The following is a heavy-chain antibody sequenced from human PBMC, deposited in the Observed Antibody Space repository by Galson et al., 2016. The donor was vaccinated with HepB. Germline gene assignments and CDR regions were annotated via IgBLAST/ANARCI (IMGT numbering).Heavy chain of an antibody. J-gene: IGHJ4*02. CDR3: ARDRNGYRMFDF. Sequence: LSLTCTVSGGSIGTSSSYWGWIRQPPGKGLEWIGSGFYRGSTYYNPFLKSRVAISVDTSKNQLSLKMSSVTAADTAVYFCARDRNGYRMFDFWGQGILVTVSS. D-gene: IGHD5-24*01. CDR1: GGSIGTSSSY. CDR2: GFYRGST. V-gene: IGHV4-39*07.